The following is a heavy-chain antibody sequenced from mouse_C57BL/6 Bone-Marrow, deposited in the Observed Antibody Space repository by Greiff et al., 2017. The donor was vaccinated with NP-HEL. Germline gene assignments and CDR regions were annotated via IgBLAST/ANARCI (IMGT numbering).Heavy chain of an antibody. CDR3: ARGDYGSSRFGYAMDY. Sequence: QVQLQQSGAELVKPGASVKISCKTSDYAFSSYWMNWVKQRPGKGLEWIGQIYPGDGDTNYNGKFKGKATLTADESSSTVCMQLSSLTSEDSAVYLCARGDYGSSRFGYAMDYWGQGTSVTVSS. J-gene: IGHJ4*01. CDR2: IYPGDGDT. V-gene: IGHV1-80*01. D-gene: IGHD1-1*01. CDR1: DYAFSSYW.